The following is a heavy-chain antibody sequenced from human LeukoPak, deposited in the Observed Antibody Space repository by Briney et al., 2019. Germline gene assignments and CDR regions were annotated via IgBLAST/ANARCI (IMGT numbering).Heavy chain of an antibody. Sequence: GRSLRLSCAASGFTFSSYWMHWVRQAPGKGLVWVSRINSDGSSTSYADSVKGRFTISRDNAKNTLYLQMNSLRAEDTAVYYCARDGLDDFWSGPTADYWGRGTLVTVSS. CDR1: GFTFSSYW. CDR3: ARDGLDDFWSGPTADY. CDR2: INSDGSST. V-gene: IGHV3-74*01. J-gene: IGHJ4*02. D-gene: IGHD3-3*01.